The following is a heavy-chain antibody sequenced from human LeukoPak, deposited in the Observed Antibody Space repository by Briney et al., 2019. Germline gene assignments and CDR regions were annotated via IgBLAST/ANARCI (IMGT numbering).Heavy chain of an antibody. CDR3: ARDLARTRYFDY. J-gene: IGHJ4*02. CDR2: IYHSGST. CDR1: GGSISSGGYS. V-gene: IGHV4-30-2*01. Sequence: SETLSLTCAVSGGSISSGGYSWSWIRQPPGKGLEWIGYIYHSGSTYYNPSLKSRVTISVDTSKNQFSLKLSSVTAADTAVYYCARDLARTRYFDYWGQGTLVTVSS. D-gene: IGHD1-26*01.